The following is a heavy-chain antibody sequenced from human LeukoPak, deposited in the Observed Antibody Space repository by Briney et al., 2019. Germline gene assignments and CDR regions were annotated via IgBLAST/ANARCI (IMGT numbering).Heavy chain of an antibody. CDR2: INAGNGNT. Sequence: ASVKVSCKASGYTFTSYAMHWVRQAPGQRLEWMGWINAGNGNTKYSQKFQGRVTITRDTSASTAYMELSSLRSEDTAVYYCARVRSRGWYDWFDPWGQGTLVTVSS. J-gene: IGHJ5*02. D-gene: IGHD6-19*01. CDR1: GYTFTSYA. CDR3: ARVRSRGWYDWFDP. V-gene: IGHV1-3*01.